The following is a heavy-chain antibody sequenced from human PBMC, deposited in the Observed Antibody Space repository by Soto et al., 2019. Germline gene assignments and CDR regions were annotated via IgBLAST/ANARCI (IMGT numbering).Heavy chain of an antibody. D-gene: IGHD2-2*01. Sequence: GGSLRLSCAASGFTVSSNYMSWVRQAPGKGLEWVSVIYSGGSTYYADSVKGRFTISRDNSKNTLYLQMNSLRAEDTAVYYCAKGDIAVVPAPSDYWGQGTLVTVSS. CDR3: AKGDIAVVPAPSDY. V-gene: IGHV3-53*01. CDR1: GFTVSSNY. J-gene: IGHJ4*02. CDR2: IYSGGST.